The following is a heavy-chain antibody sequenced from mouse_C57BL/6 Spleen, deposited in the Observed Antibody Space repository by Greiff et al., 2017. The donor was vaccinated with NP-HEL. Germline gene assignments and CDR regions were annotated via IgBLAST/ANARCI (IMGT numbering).Heavy chain of an antibody. V-gene: IGHV1-26*01. CDR3: ARENYVMDY. Sequence: VQLQQSGPELVKPGASVKISCKASGYTFTDYYMNWVKQSHGKSLEWIGDINPNNGGTSYNQKFKGKATLTVDKSSSTAYMELRSLTSEDSAVYYCARENYVMDYWGQGTTLTVSS. J-gene: IGHJ2*01. CDR2: INPNNGGT. CDR1: GYTFTDYY. D-gene: IGHD1-1*01.